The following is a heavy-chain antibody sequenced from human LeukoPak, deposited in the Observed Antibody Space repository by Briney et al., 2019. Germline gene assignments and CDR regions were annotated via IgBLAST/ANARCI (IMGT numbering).Heavy chain of an antibody. Sequence: GGSMRLSCAHSGFTFSSYWMHWVRPAPGKGLVWGSRVSSDGSSPSYADSVKCRFTISRDNAKNTLYLQMNSLRAEDTAVYYCASGYYDSSNAFHIWGQGTMVTVSS. CDR2: VSSDGSSP. D-gene: IGHD3-22*01. J-gene: IGHJ3*02. CDR1: GFTFSSYW. CDR3: ASGYYDSSNAFHI. V-gene: IGHV3-74*01.